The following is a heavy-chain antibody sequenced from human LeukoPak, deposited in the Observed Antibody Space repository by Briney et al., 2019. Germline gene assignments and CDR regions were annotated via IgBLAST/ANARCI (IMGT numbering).Heavy chain of an antibody. V-gene: IGHV3-74*01. CDR1: GFTFSGYW. CDR2: ISSDGTTA. CDR3: ATTTAAPPRQ. D-gene: IGHD1-1*01. Sequence: GGSLRLSCAASGFTFSGYWMHWVRQAPGKGLVWVSRISSDGTTATYADSVKGRFTISRDNAKNTLYLQMNSVRAEDTAVYYCATTTAAPPRQWGQGALVTVSS. J-gene: IGHJ4*02.